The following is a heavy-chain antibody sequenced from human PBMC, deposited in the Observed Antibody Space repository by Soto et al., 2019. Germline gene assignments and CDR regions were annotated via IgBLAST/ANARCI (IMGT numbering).Heavy chain of an antibody. V-gene: IGHV1-8*01. J-gene: IGHJ3*02. CDR1: GYTFTSYD. Sequence: GASVKVSCKASGYTFTSYDINWVRQATGQGLEWMGWMNPNSGNTGYAQKFQGRVTMTRNTSISTAYMELSSLRSEDTAVYYCASMITFEGVIVGDFPNIWGQGTMVTVSS. CDR2: MNPNSGNT. CDR3: ASMITFEGVIVGDFPNI. D-gene: IGHD3-16*02.